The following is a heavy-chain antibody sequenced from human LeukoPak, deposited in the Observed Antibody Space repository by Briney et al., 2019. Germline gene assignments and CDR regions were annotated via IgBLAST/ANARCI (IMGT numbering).Heavy chain of an antibody. CDR2: ISGSGGST. J-gene: IGHJ4*02. Sequence: GRSLRLSCAASGFTFSDYEMNWVRQAPGKGLEWVSSISGSGGSTYYADSVKGRFTISRDNSKNTLYLQMNSLRAEDTAVYYCAKSGYNRFDYWGQGTLVTVSS. CDR1: GFTFSDYE. CDR3: AKSGYNRFDY. V-gene: IGHV3-23*01. D-gene: IGHD5-24*01.